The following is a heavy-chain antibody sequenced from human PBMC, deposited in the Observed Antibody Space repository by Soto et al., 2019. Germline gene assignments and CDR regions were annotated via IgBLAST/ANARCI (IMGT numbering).Heavy chain of an antibody. CDR2: IWYDGSNK. CDR1: GFTFSSYG. CDR3: ERDGPGMDV. Sequence: GGSLRLSCAASGFTFSSYGMHWVRQAPGKGLEWVAVIWYDGSNKYYADSVKGRFTISRDNSKNTLYLQMNSLRAEDTAVYYCERDGPGMDVWGQGTTVTVSS. J-gene: IGHJ6*02. V-gene: IGHV3-33*01.